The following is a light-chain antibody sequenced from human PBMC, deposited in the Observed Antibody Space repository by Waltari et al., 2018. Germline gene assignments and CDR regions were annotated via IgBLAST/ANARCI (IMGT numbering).Light chain of an antibody. CDR2: LGS. Sequence: DIVMTQSPLSLPVTPGEPASISCRSSQSLLHSNGYNYFDWYLQKPGQSPQLLIYLGSNRASWVPDRFSGSGSGTDFTLKISRVEAEDFGVYYCMQALQTRVFTFGPGTKVDIK. CDR1: QSLLHSNGYNY. V-gene: IGKV2-28*01. CDR3: MQALQTRVFT. J-gene: IGKJ3*01.